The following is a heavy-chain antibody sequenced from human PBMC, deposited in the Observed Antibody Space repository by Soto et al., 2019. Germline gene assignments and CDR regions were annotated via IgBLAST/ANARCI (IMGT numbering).Heavy chain of an antibody. CDR1: GGSFSGYY. Sequence: TSETLSLTCAVYGGSFSGYYWSWIRQPPGKGLEWIGEINHSGSTNYNPSLKSRVTISVDTSKNQFSLKLSSVTAADTAVYYCARGRRYCSSTSCYYYYYYGMDVWGQGTTVTVSS. J-gene: IGHJ6*02. CDR3: ARGRRYCSSTSCYYYYYYGMDV. CDR2: INHSGST. V-gene: IGHV4-34*01. D-gene: IGHD2-2*01.